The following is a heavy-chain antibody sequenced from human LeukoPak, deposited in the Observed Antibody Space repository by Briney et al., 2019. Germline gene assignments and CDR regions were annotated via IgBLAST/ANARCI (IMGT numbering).Heavy chain of an antibody. D-gene: IGHD3-10*01. V-gene: IGHV3-23*01. Sequence: PGGSLRLSCAASGFTFSSYAMSWVRQAPGKGLEWVSAISGSGGSTYYADSVKGRFTISRDNSKNTLYLQMNSLRAEDTAVYYCARDQLWFGELPNDYWGQGTLVTVSS. CDR3: ARDQLWFGELPNDY. J-gene: IGHJ4*02. CDR1: GFTFSSYA. CDR2: ISGSGGST.